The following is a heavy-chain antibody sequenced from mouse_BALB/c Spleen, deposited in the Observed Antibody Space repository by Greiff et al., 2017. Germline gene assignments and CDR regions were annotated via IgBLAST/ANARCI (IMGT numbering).Heavy chain of an antibody. D-gene: IGHD1-1*01. Sequence: LVEPGASVKIPCKASGYTFTDYNMDWVKQSHGKSLEWIGDINPNNGGTIYNQKFKGKATLTVDKSSSTAYMELRSLTSEDTAVSYCARGGYYGSSIYLDCWGQGTTLTVSS. CDR1: GYTFTDYN. CDR3: ARGGYYGSSIYLDC. CDR2: INPNNGGT. J-gene: IGHJ2*01. V-gene: IGHV1-18*01.